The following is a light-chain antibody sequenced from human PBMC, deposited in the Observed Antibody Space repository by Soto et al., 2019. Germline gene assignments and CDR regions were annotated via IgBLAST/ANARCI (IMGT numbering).Light chain of an antibody. V-gene: IGKV1-39*01. CDR3: QQSYSTPPFT. CDR1: QSVSSY. CDR2: EAS. Sequence: DIQMTQSPSPLSASVGDRVDITCRTSQSVSSYLNWYQAKPGKAPKLLIYEASSLESGVPSRFSGSRSETDFTLTISSLQPEDAATYYCQQSYSTPPFTFGPGTRVDI. J-gene: IGKJ3*01.